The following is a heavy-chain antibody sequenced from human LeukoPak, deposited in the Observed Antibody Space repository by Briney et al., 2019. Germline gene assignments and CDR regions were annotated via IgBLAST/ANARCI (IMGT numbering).Heavy chain of an antibody. V-gene: IGHV4-59*01. CDR2: ISYSGST. J-gene: IGHJ4*02. Sequence: SETLSLTCTVSGASISSFHWSWIRQPPGKGLEWIGYISYSGSTNCNPSLKSRVTISVDTSKSQLSLKLNSVTAADTAVYFCARGKYSSSWSFFESWGQGTLVTVSS. CDR1: GASISSFH. CDR3: ARGKYSSSWSFFES. D-gene: IGHD6-13*01.